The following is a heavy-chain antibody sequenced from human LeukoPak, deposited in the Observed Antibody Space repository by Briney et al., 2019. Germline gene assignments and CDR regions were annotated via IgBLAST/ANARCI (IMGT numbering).Heavy chain of an antibody. J-gene: IGHJ4*02. CDR1: GFTFSSYS. V-gene: IGHV3-48*01. D-gene: IGHD3-3*01. CDR3: ARDSTCYDFWSGSPRFDY. CDR2: ISSSSSTI. Sequence: PGGSLRLSCAASGFTFSSYSMNWVRQAPGKGLEWVSYISSSSSTIYYADSVKGRFTISRDNAKNSLYLQMNSLRAEDTAVYYCARDSTCYDFWSGSPRFDYWGQGTLVTVSS.